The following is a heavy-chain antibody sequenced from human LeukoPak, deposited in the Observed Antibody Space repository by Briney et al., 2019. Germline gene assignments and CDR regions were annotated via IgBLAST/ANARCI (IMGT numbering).Heavy chain of an antibody. CDR3: ARDKAAGATTGSVLDY. V-gene: IGHV1-46*01. D-gene: IGHD1-26*01. CDR2: INPSGGST. J-gene: IGHJ4*02. Sequence: ASVKVSCKASGYTFTSYYMHWVRQAPGQGLEWMGIINPSGGSTSYAQKFQGRVTMTRDTSTSTVYMELSSLRSEDTAVYYCARDKAAGATTGSVLDYWGQGTLVTVSS. CDR1: GYTFTSYY.